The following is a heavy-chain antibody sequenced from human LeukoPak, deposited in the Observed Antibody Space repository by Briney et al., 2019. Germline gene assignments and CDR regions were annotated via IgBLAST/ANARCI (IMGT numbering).Heavy chain of an antibody. CDR2: ISDDGVKK. J-gene: IGHJ4*02. CDR3: ARVWETQYYFDH. Sequence: GGSLRFSCTASGFTFSRYYMYWVRQAPGKGLEWVTFISDDGVKKYYADSVKGRFSISRDNYKKMLYLHMDSLRAEGTAVYFCARVWETQYYFDHWGQGTLVTVSS. CDR1: GFTFSRYY. V-gene: IGHV3-30-3*01. D-gene: IGHD1-26*01.